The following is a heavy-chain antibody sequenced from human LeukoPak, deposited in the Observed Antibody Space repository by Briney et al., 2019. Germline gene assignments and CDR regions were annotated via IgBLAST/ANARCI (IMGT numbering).Heavy chain of an antibody. CDR3: ARGAPGGNDYGDY. V-gene: IGHV4-59*01. CDR2: IFHSGSA. Sequence: SETLSLTCTVSGASISSYYWSWIRQPPGKGLEWIGYIFHSGSANYNPSLKSRVTISVDTSKNQLSLKLSSVTAADTAVYYCARGAPGGNDYGDYWGQGTLVTVSS. J-gene: IGHJ4*02. CDR1: GASISSYY.